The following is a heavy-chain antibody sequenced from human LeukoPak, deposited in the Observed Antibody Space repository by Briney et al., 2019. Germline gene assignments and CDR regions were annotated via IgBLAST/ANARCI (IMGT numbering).Heavy chain of an antibody. V-gene: IGHV1-69*13. CDR2: IIPIFGTA. J-gene: IGHJ5*02. D-gene: IGHD6-13*01. Sequence: SVKVSCKASGGTFSSYAISWVRQAPGQGLEWMGGIIPIFGTANYAQKFQGRVTIIADESTSTAYMELSSLRSEDTAVYYCARDHHLVQQPYNWFDPWGQGTLVTVSS. CDR3: ARDHHLVQQPYNWFDP. CDR1: GGTFSSYA.